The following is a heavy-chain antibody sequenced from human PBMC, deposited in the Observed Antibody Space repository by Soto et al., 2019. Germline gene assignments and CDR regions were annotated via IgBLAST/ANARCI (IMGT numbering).Heavy chain of an antibody. CDR1: GGSISRSCYY. J-gene: IGHJ6*02. V-gene: IGHV4-39*01. CDR3: ATSGIAAAGTWYYYGMDV. D-gene: IGHD6-13*01. CDR2: IYYSGST. Sequence: SETLSLTCTVSGGSISRSCYYWGCISHPPGKGLYLLGCIYYSGSTYYNPSLKSPVTISVDTSKNQFSLKLSSVTAADTAVYYCATSGIAAAGTWYYYGMDVWGQGTTVT.